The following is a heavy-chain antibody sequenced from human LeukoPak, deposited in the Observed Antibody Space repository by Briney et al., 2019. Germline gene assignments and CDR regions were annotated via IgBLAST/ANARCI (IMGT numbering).Heavy chain of an antibody. Sequence: PGGSLRLSCAASGFSFSTYGMHWVRQAPGKGLEWVSVISYDGRNRYYAESVKGRCSISRDDSKKTVDLEMNSLRPEDTAVYYCAKGGVATVDYFDYWGQGTLVTVSS. CDR2: ISYDGRNR. J-gene: IGHJ4*02. CDR1: GFSFSTYG. V-gene: IGHV3-30*18. D-gene: IGHD5-12*01. CDR3: AKGGVATVDYFDY.